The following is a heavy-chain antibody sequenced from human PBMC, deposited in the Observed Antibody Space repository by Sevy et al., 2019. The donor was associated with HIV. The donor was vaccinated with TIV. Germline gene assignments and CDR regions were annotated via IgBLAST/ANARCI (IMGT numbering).Heavy chain of an antibody. J-gene: IGHJ6*02. D-gene: IGHD6-19*01. CDR3: ARDLRAVAGDYYYYGMDV. CDR2: IYHSGST. CDR1: GGSISSSNW. V-gene: IGHV4-4*02. Sequence: SETLSLTCAVSGGSISSSNWWSWVRQPPGKGLEWIGEIYHSGSTNYNPSLKSRVTISVDKSKNQFSLKLSSVTAADTAMYYCARDLRAVAGDYYYYGMDVWGQGTTVTVSS.